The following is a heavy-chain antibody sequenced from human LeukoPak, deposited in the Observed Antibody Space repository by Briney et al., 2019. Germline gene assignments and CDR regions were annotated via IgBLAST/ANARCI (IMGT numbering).Heavy chain of an antibody. V-gene: IGHV3-23*01. D-gene: IGHD3-22*01. CDR2: ISGSGGST. Sequence: GGSLRLSCAASGFTFSSYGMSWVRQAPGKGLEWVSAISGSGGSTYYADSVKGRFTISRDNSKNTLYLQMNSLRAEDTAVYYCARRAREVYYYDSSGYPEDAFDIWGQGTMVTVSS. CDR1: GFTFSSYG. J-gene: IGHJ3*02. CDR3: ARRAREVYYYDSSGYPEDAFDI.